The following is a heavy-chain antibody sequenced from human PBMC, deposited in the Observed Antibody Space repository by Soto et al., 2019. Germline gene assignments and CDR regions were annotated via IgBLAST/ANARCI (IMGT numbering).Heavy chain of an antibody. CDR2: IYYSGST. Sequence: SETLSLTCTVSGGSISSYYWSWIRQPPGKGLEWIGYIYYSGSTNYNPSLKSRVTISVDTSKNQFSLKLSSVTAADTAVYYCARHGYYYDSSGYSQYYFDYWGQGTLVTSPQ. J-gene: IGHJ4*02. D-gene: IGHD3-22*01. CDR1: GGSISSYY. CDR3: ARHGYYYDSSGYSQYYFDY. V-gene: IGHV4-59*01.